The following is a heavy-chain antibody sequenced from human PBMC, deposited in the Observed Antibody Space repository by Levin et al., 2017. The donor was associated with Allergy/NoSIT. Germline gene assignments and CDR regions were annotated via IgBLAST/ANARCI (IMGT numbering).Heavy chain of an antibody. J-gene: IGHJ4*02. Sequence: SETLSLTCAVYGGSFSGYYWSWIRQPPGKGLEWIGEINHSGSTNYNPSLKSRVTISVDTSKNQFSLKLSSVTAADTAVYYCARGGGTIRISKFFGYWGQGTLVTVSS. CDR2: INHSGST. CDR1: GGSFSGYY. D-gene: IGHD3-3*01. V-gene: IGHV4-34*01. CDR3: ARGGGTIRISKFFGY.